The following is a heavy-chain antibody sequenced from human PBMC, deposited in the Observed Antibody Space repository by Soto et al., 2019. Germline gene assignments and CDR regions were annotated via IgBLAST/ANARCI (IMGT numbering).Heavy chain of an antibody. J-gene: IGHJ4*02. CDR1: GFTFSSYS. Sequence: PGGSLRLCCAASGFTFSSYSMNWVRQAPGKGLEWVSYISSSSSTIYYADSVKGRFTISRDNAKNSLYLQMNSLRDEDTAVYYCARYYYDSSGYFDYWGQGTLVTVSS. D-gene: IGHD3-22*01. V-gene: IGHV3-48*02. CDR3: ARYYYDSSGYFDY. CDR2: ISSSSSTI.